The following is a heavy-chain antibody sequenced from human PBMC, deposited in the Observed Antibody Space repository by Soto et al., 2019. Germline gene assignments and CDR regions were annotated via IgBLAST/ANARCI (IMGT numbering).Heavy chain of an antibody. D-gene: IGHD2-8*01. CDR3: ARGPKKLIY. V-gene: IGHV4-34*02. CDR1: GGSFSGYY. J-gene: IGHJ4*02. Sequence: QVQLQQWGARLLKPSETLSLTCGVSGGSFSGYYWTWIRQPPGKGLEWIGAINDGGSTNYNPSLKSRVTMSVATSKNQFSLKLDSVTAADTAVYYCARGPKKLIYWSQGTLVTVSS. CDR2: INDGGST.